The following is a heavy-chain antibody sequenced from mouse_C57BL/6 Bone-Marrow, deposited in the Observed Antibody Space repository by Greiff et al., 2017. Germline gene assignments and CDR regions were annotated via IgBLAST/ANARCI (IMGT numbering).Heavy chain of an antibody. J-gene: IGHJ1*03. CDR2: IDPNSGGT. Sequence: QVQLQQPGAELVKPGASVKLSCKASGYTFTSYWMHWVKQRPGRGLEWIGRIDPNSGGTKYNEKFKSKATLTVDKPSSTAYMQLSSLTSEDSAVDYCAHCNYFYWYFAVWGTGTTVTVSS. V-gene: IGHV1-72*01. CDR1: GYTFTSYW. D-gene: IGHD2-1*01. CDR3: AHCNYFYWYFAV.